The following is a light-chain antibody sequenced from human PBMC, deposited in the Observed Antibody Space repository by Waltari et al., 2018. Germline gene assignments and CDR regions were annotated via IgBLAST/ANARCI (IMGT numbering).Light chain of an antibody. V-gene: IGLV3-21*01. CDR1: NIGSKN. CDR3: QVWDSRTDDWV. J-gene: IGLJ3*02. Sequence: SYDLTQSPSVSVSPGQTVRITCGGENIGSKNVHWYQQKPVQATQLVIYYDNSRPSGIPARFSSSNSTNTATLTISGVEAGDEADYYCQVWDSRTDDWVFGGGTRLTVL. CDR2: YDN.